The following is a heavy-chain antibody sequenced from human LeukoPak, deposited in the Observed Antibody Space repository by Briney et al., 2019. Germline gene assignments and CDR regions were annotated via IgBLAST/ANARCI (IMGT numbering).Heavy chain of an antibody. CDR3: ARPREKVNSGSYQLDY. V-gene: IGHV1-69*05. J-gene: IGHJ4*02. CDR2: IIPIFGTA. CDR1: GGTFSSYA. Sequence: SVKVSCKASGGTFSSYAISWVRRAPGQGLEWMGRIIPIFGTANYAQKFQGRVTITTDESTSTAYMDLSSVRSEDTAVYYCARPREKVNSGSYQLDYWGQGTLVTVSS. D-gene: IGHD1-26*01.